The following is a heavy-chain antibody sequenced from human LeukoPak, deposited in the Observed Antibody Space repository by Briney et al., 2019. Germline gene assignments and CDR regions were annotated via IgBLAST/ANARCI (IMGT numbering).Heavy chain of an antibody. Sequence: GGSLRLSCAASGFTFSSYGMHWVRQAPGKGLEWVAFIRYDGSNKYYADSVKGRFTISRDNSKNTLYLQMNSLRAEDTAVYYCASAVTDSSGWYEVDYWGQGTLVTVSS. CDR2: IRYDGSNK. J-gene: IGHJ4*02. D-gene: IGHD6-19*01. V-gene: IGHV3-30*02. CDR1: GFTFSSYG. CDR3: ASAVTDSSGWYEVDY.